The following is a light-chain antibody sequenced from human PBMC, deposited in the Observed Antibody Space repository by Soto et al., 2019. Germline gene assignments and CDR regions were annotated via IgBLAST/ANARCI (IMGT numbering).Light chain of an antibody. CDR1: SSDVGANNY. CDR3: SSYTSSITPYV. Sequence: QSVLTQPASVSGSPGQPITISCTGTSSDVGANNYVSWYQHHPGKAPKLLIYGVSSRPSGVSNRFSGSKSGNAAYLTISGLQADDEAEYYCSSYTSSITPYVFGTGTKLTVL. CDR2: GVS. J-gene: IGLJ1*01. V-gene: IGLV2-14*01.